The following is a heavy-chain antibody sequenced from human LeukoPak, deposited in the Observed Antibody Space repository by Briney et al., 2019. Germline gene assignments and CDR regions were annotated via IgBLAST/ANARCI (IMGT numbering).Heavy chain of an antibody. CDR1: GGSFSGYY. CDR2: INHSGST. V-gene: IGHV4-34*01. D-gene: IGHD5-18*01. Sequence: SETLSLTCAVYGGSFSGYYWSWIRQPPGKGLEWIGEINHSGSTNYNPSLKSRVTISVDTSKNQFSLKLSSVTAADTAVYYCVRIMYSYGSRDADYWGQGTLVTVSS. J-gene: IGHJ4*02. CDR3: VRIMYSYGSRDADY.